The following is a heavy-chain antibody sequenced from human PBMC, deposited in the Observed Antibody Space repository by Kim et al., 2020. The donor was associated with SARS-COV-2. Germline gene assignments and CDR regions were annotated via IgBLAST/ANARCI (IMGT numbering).Heavy chain of an antibody. J-gene: IGHJ3*02. CDR3: ARDFWSGYSFLYAFDI. D-gene: IGHD3-3*01. CDR1: GGSISSSSYY. V-gene: IGHV4-39*07. Sequence: SETLSLTCTVSGGSISSSSYYWGWIRQPPGKGLEWIGSIYYSGSTYYNPSLKSRVTISVDTSKNQFSLKLSSVTAADTAVYYCARDFWSGYSFLYAFDIWGQGTMVTVSS. CDR2: IYYSGST.